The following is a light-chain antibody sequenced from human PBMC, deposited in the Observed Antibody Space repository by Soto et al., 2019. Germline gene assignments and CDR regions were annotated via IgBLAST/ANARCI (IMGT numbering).Light chain of an antibody. V-gene: IGLV2-14*01. J-gene: IGLJ1*01. CDR3: SSYSISTAYL. CDR2: EVS. CDR1: SSDVGGYDY. Sequence: QSALTQPPSASGSLGQSVTISCTGTSSDVGGYDYVSWYQLHPGKAPKLMVFEVSNRPSGVSYRFSGSKSGNTASLTISGLQAEDEADYFCSSYSISTAYLFGTGTKLTVL.